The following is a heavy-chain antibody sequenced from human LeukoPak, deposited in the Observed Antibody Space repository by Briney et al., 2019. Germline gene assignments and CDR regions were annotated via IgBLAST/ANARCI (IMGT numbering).Heavy chain of an antibody. J-gene: IGHJ3*02. CDR3: ARFSSGDAFDI. D-gene: IGHD3-22*01. Sequence: SETLSLTCNVSGGSITSHYWSWIRQPPGKGLEWIAYIYCSGSTNYNPSLKSRVTISVGTSKNQFSLKLSSETAADTAAYYCARFSSGDAFDIWGQGTMVTVSS. V-gene: IGHV4-59*11. CDR1: GGSITSHY. CDR2: IYCSGST.